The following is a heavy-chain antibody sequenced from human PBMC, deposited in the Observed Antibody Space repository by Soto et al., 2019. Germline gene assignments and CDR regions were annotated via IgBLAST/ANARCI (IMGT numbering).Heavy chain of an antibody. CDR1: GVSMNYYR. D-gene: IGHD4-17*01. J-gene: IGHJ3*02. V-gene: IGHV4-59*01. Sequence: SEILSLTCHVSGVSMNYYRWSWLRPSPGKGLEWIGYISHSGNTNYNPSFKSRVTISVDTSKNQFSLRLSSVTAADTAVFYCARENYGFIRAFDIWGQGTMVTVSS. CDR3: ARENYGFIRAFDI. CDR2: ISHSGNT.